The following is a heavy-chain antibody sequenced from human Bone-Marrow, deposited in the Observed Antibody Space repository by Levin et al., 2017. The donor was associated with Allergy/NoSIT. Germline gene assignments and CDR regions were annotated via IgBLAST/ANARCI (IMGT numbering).Heavy chain of an antibody. V-gene: IGHV5-51*01. CDR3: ARVGSSSTQWMDP. D-gene: IGHD6-13*01. CDR2: IYPADSAT. J-gene: IGHJ5*02. CDR1: GYSFPYYW. Sequence: GASVKVSCKGSGYSFPYYWIAWVRQMPGKGLEWMGIIYPADSATRYSPSFQGQVTLSADKSVSTAYLQWSSLKTSDTAIYYCARVGSSSTQWMDPWGQGTLVTVSS.